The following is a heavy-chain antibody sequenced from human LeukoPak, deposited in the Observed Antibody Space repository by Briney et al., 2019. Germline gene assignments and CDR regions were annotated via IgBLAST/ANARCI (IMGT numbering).Heavy chain of an antibody. D-gene: IGHD4-17*01. J-gene: IGHJ5*02. CDR1: GGSFSGYY. Sequence: SETLSLTCAVYGGSFSGYYWSWIRQPPGKGLEWIGEINHSGSTNYNPSLKSRVTISVDTSKNQFSLKLSSVTAADTAVYYCARAYGDYDQYNWFDPWGQGTLVTVSS. CDR2: INHSGST. CDR3: ARAYGDYDQYNWFDP. V-gene: IGHV4-34*01.